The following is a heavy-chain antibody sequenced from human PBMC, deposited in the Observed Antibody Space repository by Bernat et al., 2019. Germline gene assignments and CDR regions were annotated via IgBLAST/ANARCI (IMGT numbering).Heavy chain of an antibody. CDR1: GGSIRSNNHY. CDR2: ISYSGST. CDR3: ARPWRKHPLRRGEHWFDR. J-gene: IGHJ5*02. D-gene: IGHD1-14*01. Sequence: QLQLQESGPGLVKPSETLSLTCTVSGGSIRSNNHYWGWVRQPPGKGLEWIGSISYSGSTYYNPSLKSRITISVDTSKNQFSLNLNSVTAADTAVYFCARPWRKHPLRRGEHWFDRWGQGILVTVSS. V-gene: IGHV4-39*01.